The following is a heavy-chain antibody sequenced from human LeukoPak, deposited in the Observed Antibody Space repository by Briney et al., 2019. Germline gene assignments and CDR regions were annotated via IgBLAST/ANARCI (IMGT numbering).Heavy chain of an antibody. J-gene: IGHJ4*02. CDR1: GFTFSAYW. Sequence: PGGSLRLSSAASGFTFSAYWMTWVPQAPGKGLECVANIKQDGSEKYYVDFVKGGFTISRDNAKNSLYLQMNSLRVEDTAVYYCARDGGRFGDYEYWGQGTLVTVSS. CDR2: IKQDGSEK. D-gene: IGHD3-10*01. CDR3: ARDGGRFGDYEY. V-gene: IGHV3-7*01.